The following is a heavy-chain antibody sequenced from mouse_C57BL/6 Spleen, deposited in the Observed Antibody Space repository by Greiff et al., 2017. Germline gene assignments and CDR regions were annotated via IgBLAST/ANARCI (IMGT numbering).Heavy chain of an antibody. D-gene: IGHD2-4*01. J-gene: IGHJ3*01. CDR1: GFNIKDDY. CDR2: IDPENGDT. Sequence: EVQLQQSGAELVRPGASVKLSCTASGFNIKDDYMHWVKQRPEQGLEWIGWIDPENGDTEYASKFQGKATITADTSSNTAYLQLSSLTSEDTAVYYCTFDYDDGWFAYWGQGTLVTVSA. V-gene: IGHV14-4*01. CDR3: TFDYDDGWFAY.